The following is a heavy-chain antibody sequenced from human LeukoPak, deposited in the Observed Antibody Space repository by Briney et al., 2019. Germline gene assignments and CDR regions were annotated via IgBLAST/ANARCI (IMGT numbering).Heavy chain of an antibody. CDR3: ARVRLGYSSQRGYYYYMDV. CDR1: GFTFSSYW. J-gene: IGHJ6*03. CDR2: IKQDGSEK. V-gene: IGHV3-7*01. Sequence: PGGSLRLSCAAPGFTFSSYWMSWVRQAPGKGLEWVANIKQDGSEKYYVDSVKGRFTISRDNAKNSLYLQMNSLRAEDTAVYYCARVRLGYSSQRGYYYYMDVWGKGTTVTVSS. D-gene: IGHD6-13*01.